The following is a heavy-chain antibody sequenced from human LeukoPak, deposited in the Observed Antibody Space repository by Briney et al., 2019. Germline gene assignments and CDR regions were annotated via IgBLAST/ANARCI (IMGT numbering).Heavy chain of an antibody. D-gene: IGHD4-23*01. Sequence: GGSLRLSCAASGFTFDDYTMHWVRQAPGKGLEWVSLISWDGGSTYYADSVKGRFTISRDNSKNSLYLQMNSLGTEDTALYYCAKDDDYGGNSAFDYWGQGTLVTVSS. CDR3: AKDDDYGGNSAFDY. CDR2: ISWDGGST. V-gene: IGHV3-43*01. CDR1: GFTFDDYT. J-gene: IGHJ4*02.